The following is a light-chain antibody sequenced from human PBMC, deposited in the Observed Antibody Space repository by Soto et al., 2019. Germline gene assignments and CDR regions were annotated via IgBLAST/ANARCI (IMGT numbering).Light chain of an antibody. CDR2: QIS. CDR3: VQFAHFPRT. CDR1: QSLVYSDGNTY. J-gene: IGKJ1*01. V-gene: IGKV2-24*01. Sequence: VMTQTPLSSPVTLGQPASISCRSSQSLVYSDGNTYLSWLQQRPGQPPRLLIYQISNRFSGVPDRFSGSGAGTDFTRKISRVEPEDVGVYYCVQFAHFPRTFGQGTRLEIK.